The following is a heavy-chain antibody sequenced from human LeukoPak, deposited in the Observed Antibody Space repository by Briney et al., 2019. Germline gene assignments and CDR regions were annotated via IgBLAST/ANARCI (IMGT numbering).Heavy chain of an antibody. D-gene: IGHD3-22*01. CDR1: GFTFSSYA. CDR2: ISGSGGST. CDR3: AKDGITYYYDSSGSQGVDY. Sequence: GGSLRLSCAASGFTFSSYAMSWVRQAPGKGLEWVSAISGSGGSTYYADSVKGRFTISRDNSKNTLYLQMNSLRAEGTAVYYCAKDGITYYYDSSGSQGVDYWGQGTLVTVSS. V-gene: IGHV3-23*01. J-gene: IGHJ4*02.